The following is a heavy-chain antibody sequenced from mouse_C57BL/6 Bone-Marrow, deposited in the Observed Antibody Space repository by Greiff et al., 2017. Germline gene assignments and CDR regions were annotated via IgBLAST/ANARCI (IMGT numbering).Heavy chain of an antibody. CDR3: ARSGPRGRSLDY. Sequence: QVQLKQPGAELVKPGASVKMSCKASGYTFTSYWITWVKQRPGQGLEWIGDIYPTSGRTNYNEKFKSKAILTVDTSSNTAYMQLSSLTSEDTAVFYCARSGPRGRSLDYWGQGTTLTVSS. D-gene: IGHD3-1*01. CDR2: IYPTSGRT. J-gene: IGHJ2*01. CDR1: GYTFTSYW. V-gene: IGHV1-55*01.